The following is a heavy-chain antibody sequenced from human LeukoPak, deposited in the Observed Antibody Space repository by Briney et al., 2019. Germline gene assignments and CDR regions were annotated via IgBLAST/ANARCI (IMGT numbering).Heavy chain of an antibody. CDR2: IYFSGSS. D-gene: IGHD5-24*01. V-gene: IGHV4-59*08. Sequence: SETLSLTCTVSGGSMSNYYWSWIRQPPGKGLEWIVYIYFSGSSNYNPSLKSRATMSVDTSKNQFYLKLSSVTAADTAVYYCARHVRSGYNLLDYWGQGNLVTVS. J-gene: IGHJ4*02. CDR3: ARHVRSGYNLLDY. CDR1: GGSMSNYY.